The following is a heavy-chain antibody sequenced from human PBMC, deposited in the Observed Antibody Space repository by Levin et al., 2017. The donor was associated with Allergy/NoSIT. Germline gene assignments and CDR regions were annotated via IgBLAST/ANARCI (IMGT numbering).Heavy chain of an antibody. J-gene: IGHJ4*02. V-gene: IGHV3-23*01. D-gene: IGHD2-15*01. CDR2: ISGGGSST. CDR1: GFTFNNYA. Sequence: GESLKISCAASGFTFNNYAMSWVRQAPGKGLEWVSAISGGGSSTYYADSVKGRFTISRDNSKSTLYLQMNTLRAEDTAVYYCAKDREGVALVVPATSYFDYWGQGTLVTVSS. CDR3: AKDREGVALVVPATSYFDY.